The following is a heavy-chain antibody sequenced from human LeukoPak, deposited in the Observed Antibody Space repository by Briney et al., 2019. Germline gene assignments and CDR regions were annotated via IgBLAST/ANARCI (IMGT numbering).Heavy chain of an antibody. CDR1: GFTFSSYE. J-gene: IGHJ6*02. CDR3: ARDYDFWSGYPSLYYYYGMDV. D-gene: IGHD3-3*01. V-gene: IGHV3-48*03. CDR2: ISSSGSTI. Sequence: GGSLRLSCAASGFTFSSYEMNWVRQAPGKGLEWVSYISSSGSTIYYADSVKGRFTISRDNAKNSLYLQMNSLRAEDTAVYYCARDYDFWSGYPSLYYYYGMDVWGQGTTVTVSS.